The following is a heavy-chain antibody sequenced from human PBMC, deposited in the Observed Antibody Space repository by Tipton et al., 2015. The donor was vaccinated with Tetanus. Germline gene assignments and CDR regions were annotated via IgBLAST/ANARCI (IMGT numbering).Heavy chain of an antibody. J-gene: IGHJ4*02. CDR3: ARDPGYCSSTSCAHGGWRAFDY. CDR2: IYYSGST. CDR1: GGSISSGGYY. V-gene: IGHV4-31*03. D-gene: IGHD2-2*01. Sequence: TLSLTCTVSGGSISSGGYYWSWIRQHPGKGLEWIGYIYYSGSTYYNPSLKSRVTISVDTSKNQFSLKLSSVTAADTAVYYCARDPGYCSSTSCAHGGWRAFDYWGQGTLVTVSS.